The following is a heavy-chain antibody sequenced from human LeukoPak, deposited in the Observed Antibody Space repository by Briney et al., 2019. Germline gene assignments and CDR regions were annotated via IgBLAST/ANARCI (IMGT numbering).Heavy chain of an antibody. D-gene: IGHD3-10*01. CDR1: GFTFSSYA. J-gene: IGHJ4*02. V-gene: IGHV3-9*01. Sequence: GGSLRLSCAASGFTFSSYAMHWVRQAPGKGLEWVSGISWSSGIIGYADSVKGRFTISRDNAKNSLFLQMNSLRAEDTALYYCAKDMRLSPGTPFDYWGQGTLVTVSS. CDR3: AKDMRLSPGTPFDY. CDR2: ISWSSGII.